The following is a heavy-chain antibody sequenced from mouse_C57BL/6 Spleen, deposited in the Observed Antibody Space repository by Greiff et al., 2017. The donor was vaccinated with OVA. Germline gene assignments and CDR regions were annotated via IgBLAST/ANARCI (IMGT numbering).Heavy chain of an antibody. D-gene: IGHD2-3*01. CDR1: GYTFTDYN. V-gene: IGHV1-22*01. Sequence: VQLQQSGPELVKPGASVKMSCKASGYTFTDYNMHWVKQSHGKSLEWIGYINPNNGGTSYNPKFKGKATLTVNKSSSTAYMELRSLTSEDSAVYYCARSLYDGYPDYWGQGTTLTVSS. J-gene: IGHJ2*01. CDR3: ARSLYDGYPDY. CDR2: INPNNGGT.